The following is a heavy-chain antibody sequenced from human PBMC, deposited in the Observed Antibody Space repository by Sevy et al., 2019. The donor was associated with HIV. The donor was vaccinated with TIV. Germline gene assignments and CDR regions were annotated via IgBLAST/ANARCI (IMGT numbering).Heavy chain of an antibody. J-gene: IGHJ6*02. V-gene: IGHV3-23*01. CDR1: GFTFSTYA. Sequence: GGSLRLSCAASGFTFSTYAMSWVRLAPGKGLEWVSVISGSGGDTYYADSVKGRFTISRDNSKNTLYLQMNSLRAEDTAVYYCAKDAYYYDSSGYSMSQWYYGMDVWGQGTTVTVSS. CDR2: ISGSGGDT. CDR3: AKDAYYYDSSGYSMSQWYYGMDV. D-gene: IGHD3-22*01.